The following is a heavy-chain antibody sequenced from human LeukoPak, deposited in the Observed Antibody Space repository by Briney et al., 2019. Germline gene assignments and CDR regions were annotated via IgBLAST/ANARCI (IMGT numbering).Heavy chain of an antibody. CDR3: ARGNSYGYYPDY. J-gene: IGHJ4*02. D-gene: IGHD5-18*01. Sequence: SETLSLTCTVSGGSISSSTYNWGWIRQPPGKGLEWIGSIYYSGNTYYTPSLKSRVTISVGTSKNQFSLRLNSVTATDTAVYYCARGNSYGYYPDYWGQGTLVTVSS. CDR1: GGSISSSTYN. CDR2: IYYSGNT. V-gene: IGHV4-39*01.